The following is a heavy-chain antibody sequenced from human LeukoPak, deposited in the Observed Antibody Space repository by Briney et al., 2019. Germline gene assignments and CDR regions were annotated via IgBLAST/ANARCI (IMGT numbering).Heavy chain of an antibody. Sequence: SETLSLTCTVSGGSINNYYWSWIRQPPGKGLEWIGYIHYTGSTNYNASLKSRVTISVDTSKNQFSLKLSSVTAADTAVYYCARGYCSGTSCYLYPYYFDYWGQGTLVTVSS. CDR3: ARGYCSGTSCYLYPYYFDY. V-gene: IGHV4-59*12. J-gene: IGHJ4*02. D-gene: IGHD2-2*01. CDR2: IHYTGST. CDR1: GGSINNYY.